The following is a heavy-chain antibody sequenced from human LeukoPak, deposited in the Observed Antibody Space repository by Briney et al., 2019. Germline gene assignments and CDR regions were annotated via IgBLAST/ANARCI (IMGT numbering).Heavy chain of an antibody. CDR3: ASTLVGATDY. CDR1: GFVFSDYG. J-gene: IGHJ4*02. V-gene: IGHV3-30*02. Sequence: GGPLSLSCAASGFVFSDYGMHWARQPPGKGLEWVTFVRYDGSNQYYADSVKGRFTISRDNAKNSLYLQMNSLRAEDTAFYYCASTLVGATDYWGRGTLVTVSS. D-gene: IGHD1-26*01. CDR2: VRYDGSNQ.